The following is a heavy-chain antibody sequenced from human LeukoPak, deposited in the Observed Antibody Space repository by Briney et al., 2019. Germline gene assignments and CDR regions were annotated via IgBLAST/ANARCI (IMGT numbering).Heavy chain of an antibody. V-gene: IGHV4-59*01. D-gene: IGHD5-18*01. CDR1: GGSIISYY. CDR3: ARDPVYSYGFDP. Sequence: SEALSLTCTVSGGSIISYYWSWIRQPPGKGLEWIGYIYYSGNTNYNPSLKSRVTISLDTSRNQFSLKLSSVTAADTAVYYCARDPVYSYGFDPWGQGTLVTVSS. J-gene: IGHJ5*02. CDR2: IYYSGNT.